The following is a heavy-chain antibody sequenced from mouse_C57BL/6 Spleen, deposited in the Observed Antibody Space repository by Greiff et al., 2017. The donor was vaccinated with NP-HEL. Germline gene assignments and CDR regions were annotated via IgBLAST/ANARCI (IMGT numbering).Heavy chain of an antibody. CDR2: ISIGGDYI. J-gene: IGHJ1*03. CDR3: TREGYGSSKYFDV. D-gene: IGHD1-1*01. V-gene: IGHV5-9-1*02. CDR1: GFTFSSYA. Sequence: EVMLVESGEGLVKPGGSLKLSCAASGFTFSSYAMSWVRQTPEKRLEWVAYISIGGDYIYYADTVKGRFTISRDNARNTLYLQMSSLKSEDTAMYYCTREGYGSSKYFDVWGTVTTVTVSS.